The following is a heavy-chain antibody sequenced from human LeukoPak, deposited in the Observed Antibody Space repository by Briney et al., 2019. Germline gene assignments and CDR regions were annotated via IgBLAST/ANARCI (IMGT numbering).Heavy chain of an antibody. CDR2: ITPCVDTT. J-gene: IGHJ4*02. V-gene: IGHV1-46*01. CDR3: VREESGGYFDY. D-gene: IGHD2-8*02. CDR1: GYTFTNYL. Sequence: GASVKVSCKASGYTFTNYLLHWVRQAPGQGLEWVGRITPCVDTTNYAQKFRDRVTMTRDTSTSTVYMELSSLRSEDTAVYHCVREESGGYFDYWGQGTLVTVSS.